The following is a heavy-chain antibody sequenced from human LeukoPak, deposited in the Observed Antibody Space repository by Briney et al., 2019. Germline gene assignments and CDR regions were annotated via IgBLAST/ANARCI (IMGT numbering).Heavy chain of an antibody. CDR2: TRSKTYSYTT. D-gene: IGHD2-21*02. J-gene: IGHJ3*02. V-gene: IGHV3-72*01. Sequence: GGTLRHSRVTSGFTFCDPSMDWVRRAPGPGLEWFGRTRSKTYSYTTKLAAYVKGRFTISRDDTKNSLYLQMNSLKPEDTAVYYCVRSVTASTTGAIWGQGTMVTVSS. CDR1: GFTFCDPS. CDR3: VRSVTASTTGAI.